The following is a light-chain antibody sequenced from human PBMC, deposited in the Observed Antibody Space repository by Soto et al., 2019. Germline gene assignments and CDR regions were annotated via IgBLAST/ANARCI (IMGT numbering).Light chain of an antibody. Sequence: QLVLTQSPSASASLGASVKLTCTLSSGHSTYAIAWHQQPPEKGPRYLMKLDRDGTHSKGDGITDRFSGTSSGAERYLAIASHQSEEEADDYCQMWATVPDWVCGGGTKITVL. J-gene: IGLJ3*02. CDR2: LDRDGTH. V-gene: IGLV4-69*01. CDR3: QMWATVPDWV. CDR1: SGHSTYA.